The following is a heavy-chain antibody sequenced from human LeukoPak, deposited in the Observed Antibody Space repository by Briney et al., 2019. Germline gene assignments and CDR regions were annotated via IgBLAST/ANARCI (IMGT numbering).Heavy chain of an antibody. CDR2: ISSSSSYK. CDR3: ARDFRGVWPGIAVARWGYYFDY. CDR1: GFTFSDYY. D-gene: IGHD6-19*01. V-gene: IGHV3-11*06. Sequence: GGSLRLSCAVSGFTFSDYYMSWIREAPGKGREWVSYISSSSSYKNYADSVKGRFTISRDNAKNSLYLQMNSLRAEDTAVYYCARDFRGVWPGIAVARWGYYFDYWGQGTLVTVSS. J-gene: IGHJ4*02.